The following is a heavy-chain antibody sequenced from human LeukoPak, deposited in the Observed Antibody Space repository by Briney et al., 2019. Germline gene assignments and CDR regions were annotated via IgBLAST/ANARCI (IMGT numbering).Heavy chain of an antibody. D-gene: IGHD3-10*01. CDR1: GYSFTSYC. J-gene: IGHJ4*02. CDR2: VDPSDSYT. CDR3: ARNRITMVRGVTTIVDY. V-gene: IGHV5-10-1*01. Sequence: GESLKISCKGSGYSFTSYCISWVRQMPRKGLGWMGRVDPSDSYTNYSPSLQGHVTISADKSIGTAYLQWSSLKASDTAMYYCARNRITMVRGVTTIVDYWGQGTLVTVSS.